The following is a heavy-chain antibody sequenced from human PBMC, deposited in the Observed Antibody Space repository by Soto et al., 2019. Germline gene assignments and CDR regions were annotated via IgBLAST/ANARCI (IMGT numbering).Heavy chain of an antibody. CDR1: GDSISSGDNY. CDR3: ARAGVATALYFPT. D-gene: IGHD3-16*01. CDR2: IYNSGST. V-gene: IGHV4-30-4*01. J-gene: IGHJ1*01. Sequence: QVQLQESGPGLVKPSQTLSLICTVSGDSISSGDNYWSWIRQPPGKGLEWIGYIYNSGSTNSNPCSKSRLIISAKTSKNRFSMKLRSVTAADPAVYYCARAGVATALYFPTWGQGTLVTVSS.